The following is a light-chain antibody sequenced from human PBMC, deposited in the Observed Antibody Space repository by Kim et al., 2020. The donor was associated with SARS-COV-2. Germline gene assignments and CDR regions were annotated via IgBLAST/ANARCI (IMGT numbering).Light chain of an antibody. CDR1: SSDVGGYNY. CDR2: EVS. V-gene: IGLV2-8*01. Sequence: QAVTTSCTGTSSDVGGYNYVSWYQQHPGKAPKLMIYEVSKRPSGVPDRFSGSKSGNTASLTVSGLQAEDEADYYCSSDGGSNNLYVFGTGTKVTVL. CDR3: SSDGGSNNLYV. J-gene: IGLJ1*01.